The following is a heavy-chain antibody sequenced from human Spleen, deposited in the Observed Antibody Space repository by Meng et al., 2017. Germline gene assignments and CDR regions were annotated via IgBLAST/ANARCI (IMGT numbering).Heavy chain of an antibody. D-gene: IGHD3-10*01. J-gene: IGHJ4*02. CDR2: VNPNSGDT. CDR3: ARDGFIWFGELLAPFDY. V-gene: IGHV1-2*06. Sequence: ASVKVSCKASGFTFSGYHMHWVRQAPGQGLEWMGRVNPNSGDTNYAQKFQGRVTMTRDTSISTAYMELSRLRSDDTAVYYCARDGFIWFGELLAPFDYWGQGTLVTVSS. CDR1: GFTFSGYH.